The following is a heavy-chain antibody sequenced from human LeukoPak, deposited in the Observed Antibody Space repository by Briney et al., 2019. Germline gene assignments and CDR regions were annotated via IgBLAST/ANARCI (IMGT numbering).Heavy chain of an antibody. V-gene: IGHV1-8*01. CDR2: MNPNSGNT. J-gene: IGHJ5*02. D-gene: IGHD3-10*01. CDR1: GYTFTSYD. CDR3: ARGRGFGELFARGWFDP. Sequence: ASVKVSCKASGYTFTSYDVNWVRQATGQGLEWMGWMNPNSGNTGYAQKFQGRVTMTRNTSISTAYMELSSLRSEDTAVYYCARGRGFGELFARGWFDPWGQGTLVTVSS.